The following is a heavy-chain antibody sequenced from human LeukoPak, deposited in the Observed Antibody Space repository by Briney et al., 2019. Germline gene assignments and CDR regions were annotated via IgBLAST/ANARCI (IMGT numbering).Heavy chain of an antibody. CDR1: GYTFTGYY. J-gene: IGHJ4*02. CDR2: INPNSGGT. V-gene: IGHV1-2*02. Sequence: ASVKVSCKASGYTFTGYYMHWVRQAPGQGLEWMGWINPNSGGTNYAQKFQGRVTMTRDTSISTAYMELSRLRSDDTAVYYCARDGSESTDKPYYFDYWGQGTLVTVSS. D-gene: IGHD3-10*01. CDR3: ARDGSESTDKPYYFDY.